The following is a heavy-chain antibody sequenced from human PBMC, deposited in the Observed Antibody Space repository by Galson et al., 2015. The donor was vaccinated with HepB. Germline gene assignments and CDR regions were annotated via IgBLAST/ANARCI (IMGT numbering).Heavy chain of an antibody. CDR1: GYIFTTYA. V-gene: IGHV1-3*01. J-gene: IGHJ5*02. D-gene: IGHD6-25*01. CDR3: AREEFPIGATDSGGDWFDP. Sequence: SVKVSCKASGYIFTTYAIHWVRQAPGQGLEWMGRINAGNSYTKYSQRFQGRVTISRDTPASTVYMEMTRLTSEDTAVYYCAREEFPIGATDSGGDWFDPWGPGTLVTVSS. CDR2: INAGNSYT.